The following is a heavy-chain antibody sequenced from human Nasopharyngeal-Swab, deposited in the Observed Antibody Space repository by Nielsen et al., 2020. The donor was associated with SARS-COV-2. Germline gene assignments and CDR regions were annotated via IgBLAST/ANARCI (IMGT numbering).Heavy chain of an antibody. D-gene: IGHD5-18*01. CDR3: ARHQVGYSYGSYYYYMDV. CDR2: IYPGDSDT. V-gene: IGHV5-51*01. J-gene: IGHJ6*03. Sequence: GGSLRLSCTGSGYSFTSYWIGWVRQMPGKGLELMGIIYPGDSDTRYSPSFQGQVTISADKSISTAYLQWSSLKASDTAMYYCARHQVGYSYGSYYYYMDVWGKGTTVTVSS. CDR1: GYSFTSYW.